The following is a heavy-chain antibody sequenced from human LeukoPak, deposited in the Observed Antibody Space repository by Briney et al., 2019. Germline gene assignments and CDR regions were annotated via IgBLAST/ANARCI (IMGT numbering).Heavy chain of an antibody. CDR3: AAGYCSGGSCYRDFDY. Sequence: SVKVSCRASGFTFTSSAVQWVRQARGQRLELIGWIVVGSGNTNYAQKFQERVTITRDMSTSTAYMELSSLRSEDTAVYYCAAGYCSGGSCYRDFDYWGQGTLVTVSS. V-gene: IGHV1-58*01. J-gene: IGHJ4*02. D-gene: IGHD2-15*01. CDR2: IVVGSGNT. CDR1: GFTFTSSA.